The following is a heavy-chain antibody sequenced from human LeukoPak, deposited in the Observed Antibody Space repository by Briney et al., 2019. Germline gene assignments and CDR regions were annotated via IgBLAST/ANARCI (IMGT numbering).Heavy chain of an antibody. Sequence: GASVKVSCTASGYTFTSYAMNWVRQAPGQGLEWMGWINTNTGNPTYAQGFTGRFVFSLDTSVSTAYLQISSLKAEDTAVYYCARVSRMITFGGVIVNYPDYWGQGTLVTVSS. V-gene: IGHV7-4-1*02. CDR1: GYTFTSYA. CDR3: ARVSRMITFGGVIVNYPDY. J-gene: IGHJ4*02. D-gene: IGHD3-16*02. CDR2: INTNTGNP.